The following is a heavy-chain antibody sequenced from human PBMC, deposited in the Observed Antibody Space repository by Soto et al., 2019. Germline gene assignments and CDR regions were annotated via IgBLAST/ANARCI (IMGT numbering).Heavy chain of an antibody. D-gene: IGHD1-26*01. J-gene: IGHJ4*02. CDR2: IYSGGST. V-gene: IGHV3-66*01. CDR3: ARDPGRSYGPD. CDR1: GFTVSSNY. Sequence: EVQLVESGGGLVQPGGSLRLSCAASGFTVSSNYMSWVRQAPGKGLEWVSVIYSGGSTYYADSVKGRFTISRDNSKNTMDVQMNGLRAEETEVYYCARDPGRSYGPDWGQGTLVTVS.